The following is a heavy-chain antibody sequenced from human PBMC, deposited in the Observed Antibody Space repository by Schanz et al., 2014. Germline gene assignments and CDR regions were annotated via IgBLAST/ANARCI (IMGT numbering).Heavy chain of an antibody. CDR3: ATWRGDDSGGHGQFDY. Sequence: QVQLQESGPGLVKPSETLSLTCTVSGGSMSSFYWNWIRQPAGKGLEWIGRISTSGSTNYNPSLWSRVRLSMGTSRTPFPRILRSLTAADTAVYYCATWRGDDSGGHGQFDYWGQGALVTVSS. CDR1: GGSMSSFY. CDR2: ISTSGST. D-gene: IGHD3-22*01. J-gene: IGHJ4*02. V-gene: IGHV4-4*07.